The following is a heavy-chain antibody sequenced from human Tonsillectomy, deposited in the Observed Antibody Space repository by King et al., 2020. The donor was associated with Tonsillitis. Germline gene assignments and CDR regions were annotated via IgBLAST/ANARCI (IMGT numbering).Heavy chain of an antibody. CDR1: GYSFTTSW. D-gene: IGHD5-12*01. CDR3: ARESRTSYNGTSGRNAMDV. Sequence: QLVQSGAEMKKPGESLTVSCKGSGYSFTTSWISWVRQLPGKGLEWMGRIDPRDSYTNYSPSFQGHVTISADKSINTAYLQWSSLKASDTAMYYCARESRTSYNGTSGRNAMDVWGQGTRVTVSS. CDR2: IDPRDSYT. V-gene: IGHV5-10-1*01. J-gene: IGHJ6*01.